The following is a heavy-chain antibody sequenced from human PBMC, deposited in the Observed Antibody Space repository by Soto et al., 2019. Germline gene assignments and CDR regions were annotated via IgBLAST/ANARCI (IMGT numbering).Heavy chain of an antibody. J-gene: IGHJ5*02. CDR3: AREKYDSGWTGMFDR. CDR1: GYTFTTYT. CDR2: INAGNGNT. Sequence: ASVKVSCKSSGYTFTTYTMHWVRQAPGQRLEWMGWINAGNGNTKYSQKFQGRVTITRDTFASTTDMELSSLRDEDTAVYYCAREKYDSGWTGMFDRWGQGTPVTVSS. D-gene: IGHD6-19*01. V-gene: IGHV1-3*01.